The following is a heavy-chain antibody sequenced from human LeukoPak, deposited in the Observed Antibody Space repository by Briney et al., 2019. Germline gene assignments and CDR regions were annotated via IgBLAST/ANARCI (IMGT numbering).Heavy chain of an antibody. CDR1: GFTFRNYW. J-gene: IGHJ4*02. Sequence: TGGSLRLSCAASGFTFRNYWMHWVRQAAGKGLVWVSRINSDGSSTTYADSVKGRFTLSRDDSKNTVYLQMNRLRAEDTAVYFCVRGSKIRGVIPEGEFDYWGQGTLVTVSS. V-gene: IGHV3-74*01. D-gene: IGHD3-10*01. CDR3: VRGSKIRGVIPEGEFDY. CDR2: INSDGSST.